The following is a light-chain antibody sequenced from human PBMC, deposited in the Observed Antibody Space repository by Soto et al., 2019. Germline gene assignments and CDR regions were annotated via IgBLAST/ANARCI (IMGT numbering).Light chain of an antibody. CDR3: SSYGASSTL. CDR2: DVS. CDR1: STDIGSYNY. J-gene: IGLJ2*01. V-gene: IGLV2-14*03. Sequence: QSALTQPASLPGSPGQSITISCTGTSTDIGSYNYVSWYQQHPGKAPKLMIFDVSYRPSGISARFSGSKSVNTVSLTISGLQSEDEAYYYGSSYGASSTLFGGGTKVTVL.